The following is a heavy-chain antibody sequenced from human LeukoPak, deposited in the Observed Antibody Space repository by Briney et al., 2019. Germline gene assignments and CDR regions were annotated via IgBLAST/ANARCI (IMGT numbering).Heavy chain of an antibody. CDR1: GFTFSNYW. V-gene: IGHV3-74*01. J-gene: IGHJ5*02. CDR3: IRDFRSADL. CDR2: IYVDGRTT. Sequence: GGSLRLSCVASGFTFSNYWMHWVRQPPGKGPVWVSRIYVDGRTTNYADSVKGRSTISRDNAKNTVYLEMNSLSVEDTATYYCIRDFRSADLWGQGTLVTVTS.